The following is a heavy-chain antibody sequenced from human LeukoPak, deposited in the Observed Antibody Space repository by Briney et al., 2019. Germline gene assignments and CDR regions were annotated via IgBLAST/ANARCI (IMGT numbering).Heavy chain of an antibody. V-gene: IGHV4-59*01. J-gene: IGHJ4*02. CDR2: IYYSGST. Sequence: SETLSLTXTASGGSISSYYWSWIRQPPGKGLEWIGYIYYSGSTNYNPSLKSRVTISVDTSKNQFSLKLSSVTAADTAVYYCARVRYYYGSGSYDFDYWGQGTLVTVSS. D-gene: IGHD3-10*01. CDR3: ARVRYYYGSGSYDFDY. CDR1: GGSISSYY.